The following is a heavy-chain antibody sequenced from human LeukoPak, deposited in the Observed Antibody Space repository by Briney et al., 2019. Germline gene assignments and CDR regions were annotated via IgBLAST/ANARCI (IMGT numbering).Heavy chain of an antibody. J-gene: IGHJ4*02. CDR3: ATDQRYAFDY. D-gene: IGHD3-9*01. V-gene: IGHV3-48*02. CDR2: IRTTAEGAKYA. Sequence: GGSLRLSCATSGFSFTDYPMNWVRQAPGKGLEWVSNIRTTAEGAKYAYYADSVKGRVTISRDDGKNTLYLHMNSLRDDDTAVYYCATDQRYAFDYWGQGILVTVSS. CDR1: GFSFTDYP.